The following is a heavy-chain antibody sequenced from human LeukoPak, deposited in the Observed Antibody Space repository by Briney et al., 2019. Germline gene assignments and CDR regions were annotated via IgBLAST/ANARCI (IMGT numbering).Heavy chain of an antibody. CDR2: IYYSGST. V-gene: IGHV4-39*01. D-gene: IGHD6-19*01. J-gene: IGHJ4*02. CDR3: ARLEGDGGWYSGIDY. Sequence: PSETLSLTCTVSGGSISSSSYYWGWIRQPPGKGLEWIGSIYYSGSTYYNPSLKSRVTISVDTSKNQFSLKLSSVTAADTAVYYCARLEGDGGWYSGIDYWGQGTLVTVSS. CDR1: GGSISSSSYY.